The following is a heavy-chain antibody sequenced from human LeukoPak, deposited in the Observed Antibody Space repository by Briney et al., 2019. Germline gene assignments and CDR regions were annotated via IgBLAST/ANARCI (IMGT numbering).Heavy chain of an antibody. D-gene: IGHD5-18*01. V-gene: IGHV3-53*01. CDR3: AKVDTAMAYYYGMDV. Sequence: GGSLRLSCAGSGFSVSNYYMSWVRQAPGKGLEWVSLIRDSGETFYADSVKGRFTISRDNSKNTLYLQMNSLRAEDTAVYYCAKVDTAMAYYYGMDVWGQGTTVTVSS. CDR1: GFSVSNYY. J-gene: IGHJ6*02. CDR2: IRDSGET.